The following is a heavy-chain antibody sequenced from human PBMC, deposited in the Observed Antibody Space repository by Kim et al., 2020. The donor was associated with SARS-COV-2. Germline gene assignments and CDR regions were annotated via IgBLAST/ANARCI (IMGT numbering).Heavy chain of an antibody. J-gene: IGHJ6*02. V-gene: IGHV3-11*03. CDR3: AKIGTLLTLRYGLYV. CDR2: ISNSGSYT. CDR1: GFIFSDYY. Sequence: GGSLRLSCTASGFIFSDYYMSWIRQAPGKGLERGSYISNSGSYTKYADSVKGRFTISRDNAKNALYLQMNSLRVGDTAVHYCAKIGTLLTLRYGLYVWGHRTTVAATS. D-gene: IGHD1-1*01.